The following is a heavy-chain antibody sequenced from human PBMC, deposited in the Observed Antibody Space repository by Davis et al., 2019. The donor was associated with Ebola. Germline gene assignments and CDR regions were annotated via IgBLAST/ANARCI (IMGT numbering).Heavy chain of an antibody. CDR1: GYTFTSYA. CDR3: ARGVDIVATIHSSYYYYSMDV. Sequence: ASVKVSCKASGYTFTSYAMNWVRQAPGQGLEWMGWINTNTGNPTYAQGFTGRFVFSLDTSVSTAYLQISSLKAEDTAVYYCARGVDIVATIHSSYYYYSMDVWGKGTTVTVSS. D-gene: IGHD5-12*01. CDR2: INTNTGNP. V-gene: IGHV7-4-1*02. J-gene: IGHJ6*04.